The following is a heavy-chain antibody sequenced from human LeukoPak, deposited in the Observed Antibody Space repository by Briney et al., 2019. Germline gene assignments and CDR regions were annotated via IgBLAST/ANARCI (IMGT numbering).Heavy chain of an antibody. V-gene: IGHV4-59*01. CDR3: ARGKTPYYDFWSGYYYYYGMDV. CDR1: GGSISSYY. CDR2: IYYSGST. Sequence: SETLSLTCTVSGGSISSYYWSWIRQPPGKGLEWIGYIYYSGSTNYNPSLKSRVTISVDTSKNQFSLKLSSVTAADTAVYYCARGKTPYYDFWSGYYYYYGMDVWGQGTTVTVSS. J-gene: IGHJ6*02. D-gene: IGHD3-3*01.